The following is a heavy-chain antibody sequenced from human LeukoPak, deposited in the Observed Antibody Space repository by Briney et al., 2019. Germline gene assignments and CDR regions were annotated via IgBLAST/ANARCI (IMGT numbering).Heavy chain of an antibody. CDR1: GGSFSGYY. CDR2: INHSGST. Sequence: PSETLSLTCAVYGGSFSGYYWSWIRQPPGKGLEWIGEINHSGSTNYNPPLKSRVTISVGTSKNQFSLKLSSVTAADTAVYYCASRATAGPILFDYWGQGTLVTVSS. D-gene: IGHD6-13*01. V-gene: IGHV4-34*01. J-gene: IGHJ4*02. CDR3: ASRATAGPILFDY.